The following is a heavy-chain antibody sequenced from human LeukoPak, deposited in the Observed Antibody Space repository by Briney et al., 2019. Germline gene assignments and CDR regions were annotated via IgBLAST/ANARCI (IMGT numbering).Heavy chain of an antibody. V-gene: IGHV3-7*01. CDR3: ARNSITMVRAPGSY. J-gene: IGHJ4*02. Sequence: GGSLRLSCAASGFTFSSYWMSWVRQAPGKGLEWVANIKQDGSEKYYVDSVKGRFTISRDNAKNSLYLQMNSLRAEDTAVYYCARNSITMVRAPGSYWGQGTLVTVSS. CDR1: GFTFSSYW. D-gene: IGHD3-10*01. CDR2: IKQDGSEK.